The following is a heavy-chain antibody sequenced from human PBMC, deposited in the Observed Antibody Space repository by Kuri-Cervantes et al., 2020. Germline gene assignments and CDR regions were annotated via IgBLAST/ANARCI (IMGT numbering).Heavy chain of an antibody. Sequence: GESLKISCAASEFTFSPYGMHWVRQPPGKGLEWVAVVWSDGSSNYYEDSVKGRFTISRDNSKNMLYLQMNSLRAEDTAVYYCTRDPQATGLAFDYWGQGSLVTVSS. J-gene: IGHJ4*02. D-gene: IGHD1-1*01. V-gene: IGHV3-33*01. CDR2: VWSDGSSN. CDR1: EFTFSPYG. CDR3: TRDPQATGLAFDY.